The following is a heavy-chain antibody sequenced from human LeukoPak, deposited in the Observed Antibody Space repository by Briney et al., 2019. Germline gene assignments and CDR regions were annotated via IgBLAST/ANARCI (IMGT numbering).Heavy chain of an antibody. Sequence: GGSLRLSCAASGFTFSSYSMNWVRQAPGKGLEWVSSISSSSSYIYYADSVKGRFTISRDNAKNSLYLQMNSLRAEDTAVYYCARGHMIVVVNWFDSWGQGTLVTVSS. J-gene: IGHJ5*01. CDR1: GFTFSSYS. CDR3: ARGHMIVVVNWFDS. D-gene: IGHD3-22*01. V-gene: IGHV3-21*04. CDR2: ISSSSSYI.